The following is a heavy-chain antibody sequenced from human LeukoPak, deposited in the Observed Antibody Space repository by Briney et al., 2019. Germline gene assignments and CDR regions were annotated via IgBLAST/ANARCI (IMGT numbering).Heavy chain of an antibody. D-gene: IGHD2-2*01. Sequence: SETLSLTCTVSGGSISSYYWSWIRQPPGKGLEWIGYIYYSGSTNYNPSLKSRVTISVDTSKNQFSLKLSSMTAADTAVYYCARPVVPAATDSWFDPWGQGTLVTVSS. CDR3: ARPVVPAATDSWFDP. CDR2: IYYSGST. CDR1: GGSISSYY. J-gene: IGHJ5*02. V-gene: IGHV4-59*08.